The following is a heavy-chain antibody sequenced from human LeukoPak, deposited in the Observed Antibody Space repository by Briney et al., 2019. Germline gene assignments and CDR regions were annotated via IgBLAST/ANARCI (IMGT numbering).Heavy chain of an antibody. CDR2: INGRGGAT. CDR3: AKALNRGYSYGYGY. CDR1: GFTFSSYA. V-gene: IGHV3-23*01. D-gene: IGHD5-18*01. Sequence: GGSPRLSCTASGFTFSSYALNWVRQAPGKGLEWVSAINGRGGATYYADSVKGRFTISRDNSKNTLYLQMNSLRAEDTAVYYCAKALNRGYSYGYGYWGQGTLVTVSS. J-gene: IGHJ4*02.